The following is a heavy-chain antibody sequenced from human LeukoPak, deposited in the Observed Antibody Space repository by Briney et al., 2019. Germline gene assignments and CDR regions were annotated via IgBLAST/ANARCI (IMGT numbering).Heavy chain of an antibody. CDR3: ARDRDGYDFWSGYLDY. D-gene: IGHD3-3*01. V-gene: IGHV1-2*02. CDR1: GYTFTSYY. CDR2: INPNSGGT. Sequence: ASVKVSCKASGYTFTSYYMHWVRQAPGQGLEWMGWINPNSGGTNYAQKFQGRGTMTRDTSISKDYMELSRLRYDDRAVYYCARDRDGYDFWSGYLDYWGQGTLVTVSS. J-gene: IGHJ4*02.